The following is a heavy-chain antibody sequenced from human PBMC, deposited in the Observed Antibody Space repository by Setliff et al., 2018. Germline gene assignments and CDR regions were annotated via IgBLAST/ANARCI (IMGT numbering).Heavy chain of an antibody. D-gene: IGHD3-10*01. V-gene: IGHV4-61*02. CDR3: ARYYGSGPLNWFDP. CDR2: IYISGKI. Sequence: PSETLSLTCTVSGGSISSGSYYWSWIRQPAGKGLEWIGRIYISGKINYNPSLKTRVTTSIDTSTNQFSLKLTSLTAADTAVYYCARYYGSGPLNWFDPWGQGTLVTVSS. CDR1: GGSISSGSYY. J-gene: IGHJ5*02.